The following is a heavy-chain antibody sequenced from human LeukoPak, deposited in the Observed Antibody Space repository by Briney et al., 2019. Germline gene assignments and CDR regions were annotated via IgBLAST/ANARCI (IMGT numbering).Heavy chain of an antibody. CDR1: GGSISSYY. V-gene: IGHV4-4*07. J-gene: IGHJ5*02. CDR2: IYTSGST. D-gene: IGHD5-18*01. Sequence: SETLSLXCTVSGGSISSYYWTWIRQPAGKGLEWIGRIYTSGSTNYNPSLKSRVTMSVDTSKNQFSLKLSSATAADTAVYYCARTTGWLKFDPWGQGTLVTVSS. CDR3: ARTTGWLKFDP.